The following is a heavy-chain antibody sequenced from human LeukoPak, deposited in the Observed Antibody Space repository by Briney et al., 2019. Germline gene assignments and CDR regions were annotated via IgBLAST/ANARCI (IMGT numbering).Heavy chain of an antibody. Sequence: NPSETLSLTCTVSGGSISSYYWSWIRQPPGKGLEWIGYIYYSGSTNYNPSLKSRVTISVDTSKNQFSLKLSSVTAADTAVYYCARALGPHDPFDYWGQGTLVTVSS. CDR2: IYYSGST. V-gene: IGHV4-59*01. J-gene: IGHJ4*02. D-gene: IGHD7-27*01. CDR1: GGSISSYY. CDR3: ARALGPHDPFDY.